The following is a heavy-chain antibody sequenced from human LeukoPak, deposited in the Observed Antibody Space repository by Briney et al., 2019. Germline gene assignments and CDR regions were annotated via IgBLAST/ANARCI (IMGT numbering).Heavy chain of an antibody. CDR1: GGSFSGYY. Sequence: SETLSLTCAVYGGSFSGYYWSWIRQPPGKGLEWIGEINHSGSTNYNPSLKSRVTISVDTSKSQFSLKLSSVTAADTAVYYCARGRIDFWSGYPYYMDVWGKGTTVTVSS. D-gene: IGHD3-3*01. CDR3: ARGRIDFWSGYPYYMDV. CDR2: INHSGST. J-gene: IGHJ6*03. V-gene: IGHV4-34*01.